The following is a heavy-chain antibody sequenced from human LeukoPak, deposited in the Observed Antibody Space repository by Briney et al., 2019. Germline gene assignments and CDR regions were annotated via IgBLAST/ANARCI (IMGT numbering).Heavy chain of an antibody. D-gene: IGHD5-12*01. J-gene: IGHJ4*02. CDR2: IYYSGGT. V-gene: IGHV4-59*08. CDR1: GDSISPYY. Sequence: PSETLSLTCAVSGDSISPYYWSWIRESPGKGLEWIGFIYYSGGTEYNPSVKSRVSMSVDTSKNQFSLNLHSVTAADTAIYYCARHTSGYYRAHFEYWGQGILVTVSS. CDR3: ARHTSGYYRAHFEY.